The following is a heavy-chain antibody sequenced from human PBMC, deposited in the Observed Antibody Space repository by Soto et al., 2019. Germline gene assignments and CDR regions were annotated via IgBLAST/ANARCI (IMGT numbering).Heavy chain of an antibody. CDR2: IDPSDSYT. V-gene: IGHV5-10-1*01. CDR1: GYSFTSYW. J-gene: IGHJ3*02. Sequence: PGESLKISCKGSGYSFTSYWISRVRQMPGKGLEWMGRIDPSDSYTNYSPSFQGHVTISADKSISTAYLQWSSLKASDTAMYYCARPGYYDSSGYYYRPDIWGQGTMVTVSS. CDR3: ARPGYYDSSGYYYRPDI. D-gene: IGHD3-22*01.